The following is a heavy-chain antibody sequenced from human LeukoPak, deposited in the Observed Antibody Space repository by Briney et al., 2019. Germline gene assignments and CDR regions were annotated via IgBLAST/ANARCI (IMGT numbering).Heavy chain of an antibody. CDR1: GFIVSSNY. V-gene: IGHV3-53*01. CDR3: ARGYDSSGYYYIGYYYYGMDV. Sequence: GGSLRLSCAVSGFIVSSNYMSWVRQAPGKGLEWVSVIYSGGSTYYADSVKGRFTISRDNSKNTLYLQMNSLRAEDTAVYYCARGYDSSGYYYIGYYYYGMDVWGQGTTVTVSS. J-gene: IGHJ6*02. CDR2: IYSGGST. D-gene: IGHD3-22*01.